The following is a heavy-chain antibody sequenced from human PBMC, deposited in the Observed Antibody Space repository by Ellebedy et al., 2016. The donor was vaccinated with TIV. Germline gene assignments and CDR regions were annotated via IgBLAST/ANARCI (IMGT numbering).Heavy chain of an antibody. CDR2: ISNDGSLK. J-gene: IGHJ4*02. D-gene: IGHD1-26*01. Sequence: GESLKISCAASGFTFNTYAVHWVRQAPGQGLEWVAVISNDGSLKYYAESVKGRFTISRDNSKNTLFLQVNSLRHEDTAVYYCARDLRGSLDSWGQGTLVTVSS. CDR3: ARDLRGSLDS. V-gene: IGHV3-30*04. CDR1: GFTFNTYA.